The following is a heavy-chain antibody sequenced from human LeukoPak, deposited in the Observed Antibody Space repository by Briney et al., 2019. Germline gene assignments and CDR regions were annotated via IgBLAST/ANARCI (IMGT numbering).Heavy chain of an antibody. CDR2: IIGGATDT. V-gene: IGHV3-23*01. D-gene: IGHD2-2*01. CDR3: AKGSTPSYYYYMDV. CDR1: GFTFSSYT. Sequence: QAGGSLRLSCAASGFTFSSYTMNWFRQAPGKGLEWVSSIIGGATDTYYADSVKGRFTISRDNSKNTLYLQMNSLRAEDTAVYYCAKGSTPSYYYYMDVWGKGTTVTVSS. J-gene: IGHJ6*03.